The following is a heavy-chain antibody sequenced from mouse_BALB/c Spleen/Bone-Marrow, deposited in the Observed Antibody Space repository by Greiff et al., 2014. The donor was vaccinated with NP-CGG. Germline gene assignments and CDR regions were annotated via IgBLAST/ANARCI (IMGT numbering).Heavy chain of an antibody. Sequence: QVQLKESGAELARPGASVKMSCKASGYSFTSYTMHWVKQRPGQGLEWIGYISPSSGYTNYNQKFKDKATLTADKSSSTAYMQLSSLTSEDSAVYYCARGWDYEGYFDYWGQGTTLTVSS. J-gene: IGHJ2*01. D-gene: IGHD2-4*01. V-gene: IGHV1-4*01. CDR2: ISPSSGYT. CDR1: GYSFTSYT. CDR3: ARGWDYEGYFDY.